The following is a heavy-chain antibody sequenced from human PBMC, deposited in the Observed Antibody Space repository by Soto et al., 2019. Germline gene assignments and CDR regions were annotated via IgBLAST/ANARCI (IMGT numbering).Heavy chain of an antibody. J-gene: IGHJ4*02. Sequence: ETLSLTCTVSGGSIGSYYWSWIRQPPGKGLEWIGYIYYSGSTNYNPSLRSRVTISVDTSKNQFSLKLSSVTAADTAVYYCARGAWFGELLPYYDYWGQGTLVTVSS. CDR1: GGSIGSYY. V-gene: IGHV4-59*01. D-gene: IGHD3-10*01. CDR2: IYYSGST. CDR3: ARGAWFGELLPYYDY.